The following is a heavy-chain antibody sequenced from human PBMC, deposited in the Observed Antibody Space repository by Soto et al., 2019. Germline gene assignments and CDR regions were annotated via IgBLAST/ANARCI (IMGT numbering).Heavy chain of an antibody. CDR2: INPNSGGT. D-gene: IGHD5-12*01. V-gene: IGHV1-2*02. CDR1: GYTFTGYY. J-gene: IGHJ4*02. CDR3: ARGYSGYDYFDY. Sequence: GASVKVSCKASGYTFTGYYMHWVRQAPGQGLEWMGWINPNSGGTDYAQKFQGRVTMIRDTSISTAYMELSRLRSDGTAVYYCARGYSGYDYFDYWGQGSLVTVSS.